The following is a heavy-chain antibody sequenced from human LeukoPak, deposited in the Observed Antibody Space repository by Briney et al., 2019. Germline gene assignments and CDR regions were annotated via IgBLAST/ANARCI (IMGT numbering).Heavy chain of an antibody. J-gene: IGHJ4*02. Sequence: GGSLRLSCAASGFTFSSYGMHWVRQAPGKGLEWVAVIWYDGSNKYYADSVKGRFTISRDNSKNTLYLQMNSLRAEDTAVYYCARGGGVTMVRGVIIKSYYFDYWGQGTLVTVSS. V-gene: IGHV3-33*01. CDR2: IWYDGSNK. CDR1: GFTFSSYG. CDR3: ARGGGVTMVRGVIIKSYYFDY. D-gene: IGHD3-10*01.